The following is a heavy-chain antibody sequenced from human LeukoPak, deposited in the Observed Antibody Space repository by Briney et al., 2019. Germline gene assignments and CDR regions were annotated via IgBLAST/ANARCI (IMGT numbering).Heavy chain of an antibody. D-gene: IGHD4-17*01. CDR2: IYSGGST. CDR1: GFTVSSNY. Sequence: GGSLRLSCAASGFTVSSNYMSWVRQAPGKGLEWVSVIYSGGSTYYADSVKGRFTISRDNSKNTLYLQMNSLRAEDTAVYYCARGIPRMTVYGDYGGSDYYYYYGMDVWGQGTTVTVSS. CDR3: ARGIPRMTVYGDYGGSDYYYYYGMDV. J-gene: IGHJ6*02. V-gene: IGHV3-66*01.